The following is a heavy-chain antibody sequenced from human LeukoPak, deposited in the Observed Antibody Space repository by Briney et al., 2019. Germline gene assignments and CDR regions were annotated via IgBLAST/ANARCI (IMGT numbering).Heavy chain of an antibody. Sequence: SETLSLTCTVSGGSISSSSYYWGWIRQPPGKGLEWIGSIYYSGSTYYNPSLKSRVTISVDTSKNLFSPKLSSVTAADTAVYYCARELIYSSSWSYNYYGMDVWGQGTTVTVSS. J-gene: IGHJ6*02. D-gene: IGHD6-13*01. V-gene: IGHV4-39*07. CDR1: GGSISSSSYY. CDR2: IYYSGST. CDR3: ARELIYSSSWSYNYYGMDV.